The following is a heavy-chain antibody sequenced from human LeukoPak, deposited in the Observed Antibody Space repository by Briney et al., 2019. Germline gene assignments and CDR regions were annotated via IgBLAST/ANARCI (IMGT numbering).Heavy chain of an antibody. D-gene: IGHD2-15*01. CDR3: AKSRSGGGSCYNY. CDR2: ISGSDDST. V-gene: IGHV3-23*01. CDR1: GFIFSNYA. Sequence: GGSLRLSCAASGFIFSNYAMSWVRQAPGKGLEWVSTISGSDDSTYYADSARGRFTISRDNSKDTLYLQMNSLRAEDTAVYYCAKSRSGGGSCYNYWGQGTLVTASS. J-gene: IGHJ4*02.